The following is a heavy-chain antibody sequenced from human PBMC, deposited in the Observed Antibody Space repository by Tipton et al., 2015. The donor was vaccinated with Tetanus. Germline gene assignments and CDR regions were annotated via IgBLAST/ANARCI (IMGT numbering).Heavy chain of an antibody. Sequence: QLVQSGAEVKKPGASVKVSCKASGYTFTSYGISWVRQAPGQGLEWMGWISAYNGNTNYAQKLQGRVTMTTDTSTSTAYMGLRSLRSDDTAGYYCARVFVGSWPEHRFDPWGQGTLVTVSS. V-gene: IGHV1-18*04. J-gene: IGHJ5*02. CDR2: ISAYNGNT. CDR3: ARVFVGSWPEHRFDP. CDR1: GYTFTSYG. D-gene: IGHD6-13*01.